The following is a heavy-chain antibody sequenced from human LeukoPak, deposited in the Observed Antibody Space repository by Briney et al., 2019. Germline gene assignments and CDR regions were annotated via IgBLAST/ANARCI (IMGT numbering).Heavy chain of an antibody. Sequence: GESLRLSCAASGFTFSSYSMNWVRQAPGKGLEWVSSISSSSSYIYYADSVKGRFTISRDNAKNSLYLQMNSLRAEDTAVYYCARDGDYDILTGYYSIIDYWGQGTLVTVSS. D-gene: IGHD3-9*01. CDR2: ISSSSSYI. CDR1: GFTFSSYS. V-gene: IGHV3-21*01. J-gene: IGHJ4*02. CDR3: ARDGDYDILTGYYSIIDY.